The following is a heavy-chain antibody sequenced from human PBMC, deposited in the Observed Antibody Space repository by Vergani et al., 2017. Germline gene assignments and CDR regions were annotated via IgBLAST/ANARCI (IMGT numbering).Heavy chain of an antibody. CDR1: GSSFTSYW. CDR3: ARQVAMAGKWWGPYYYYGMDV. V-gene: IGHV5-10-1*01. D-gene: IGHD6-19*01. J-gene: IGHJ6*02. CDR2: IDPSDSYT. Sequence: EVQLVQSGAEVKKPGESLRISCKGSGSSFTSYWISWVRQMPGKGLEWMGRIDPSDSYTNYSPSFQGHVTISADKSISTAYLQWSSLKASDTAMYYCARQVAMAGKWWGPYYYYGMDVWGQGTTVTVSS.